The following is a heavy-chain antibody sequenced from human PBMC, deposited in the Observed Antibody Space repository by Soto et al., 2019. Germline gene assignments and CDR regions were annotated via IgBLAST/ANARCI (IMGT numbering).Heavy chain of an antibody. Sequence: GASVKVSCKASGFTFSSSGIHWVRQARGQRLEWIGWIVVGSGNTNYAQKFQERVSITRDMSTRTAYMELSSLRSEDTAVYYCAAGVTYDGNFDIWGQGTMVTVSS. CDR3: AAGVTYDGNFDI. J-gene: IGHJ3*02. CDR2: IVVGSGNT. CDR1: GFTFSSSG. D-gene: IGHD5-12*01. V-gene: IGHV1-58*02.